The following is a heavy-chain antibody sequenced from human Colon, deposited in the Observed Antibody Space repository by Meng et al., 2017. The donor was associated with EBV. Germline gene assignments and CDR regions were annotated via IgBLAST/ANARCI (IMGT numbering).Heavy chain of an antibody. Sequence: QVQLVQSGSDLKKPGASVKVSCKASGYSLTSYGINWVRQAPGQGLEWMGWINTNTGDPTYAQAFTGRFVFSFDTSLNTAYLQISNLKAEDTAVYYCARDLRAVGKDLDYWGPGTLVTVSA. J-gene: IGHJ4*02. CDR3: ARDLRAVGKDLDY. D-gene: IGHD4-23*01. CDR2: INTNTGDP. V-gene: IGHV7-4-1*02. CDR1: GYSLTSYG.